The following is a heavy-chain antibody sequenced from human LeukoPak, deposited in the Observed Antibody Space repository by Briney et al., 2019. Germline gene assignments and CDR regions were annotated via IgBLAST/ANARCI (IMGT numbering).Heavy chain of an antibody. Sequence: SETLSLTCTVSGVSISSHYWSWIRQPPGRGLEWIAYMYDSESTKDNPSLKSRITLSADTSKNQFSLRLSSVTAADTAVYYCATIKRGSIYGYFDFWGQGILVTVSS. J-gene: IGHJ4*02. D-gene: IGHD5-18*01. CDR3: ATIKRGSIYGYFDF. CDR1: GVSISSHY. CDR2: MYDSEST. V-gene: IGHV4-59*11.